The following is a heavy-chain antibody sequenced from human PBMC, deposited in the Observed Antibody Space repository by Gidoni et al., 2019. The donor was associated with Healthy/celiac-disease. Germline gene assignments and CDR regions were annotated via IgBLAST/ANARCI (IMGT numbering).Heavy chain of an antibody. V-gene: IGHV3-48*03. CDR3: AREGGGRDSSPEGAFDY. D-gene: IGHD3-22*01. CDR2: ISSRGSTI. Sequence: EVQLVESGGGLVQPGGSLRLSCAASGLTFSSYEMNWVRQAPGKGLEWVSYISSRGSTIDYADSGKGRFTSSRDNAKNSLYLQMNSLRAEDTAVYYCAREGGGRDSSPEGAFDYWGQGTLVTVSS. J-gene: IGHJ4*02. CDR1: GLTFSSYE.